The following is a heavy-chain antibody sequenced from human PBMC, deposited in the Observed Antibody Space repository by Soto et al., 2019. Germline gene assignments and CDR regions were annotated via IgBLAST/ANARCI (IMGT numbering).Heavy chain of an antibody. V-gene: IGHV3-33*01. CDR2: IWYDGSNK. D-gene: IGHD2-2*01. CDR1: GFTFSSYG. CDR3: ARAGGCSSTSCSYYYYYMDV. Sequence: GGSLRLSCAASGFTFSSYGMHWVRQAPGKGLEWVAVIWYDGSNKYYADSVKGRFTISRDNSKNTLYLQMNSLRAEDTAVYYCARAGGCSSTSCSYYYYYMDVWGKGTTVTVSS. J-gene: IGHJ6*03.